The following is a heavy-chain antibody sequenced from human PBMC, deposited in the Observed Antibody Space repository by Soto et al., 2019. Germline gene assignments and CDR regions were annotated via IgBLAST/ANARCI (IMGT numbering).Heavy chain of an antibody. V-gene: IGHV3-30*18. CDR2: ISYDGSNK. CDR3: AKEPVVGYCSGGSCYLRPPYYYYGMDV. J-gene: IGHJ6*02. D-gene: IGHD2-15*01. Sequence: PGGSLRLSCAASGFTFSSYGMHWVRQAPGKGLEWVAVISYDGSNKYYADSVKGRFTISRDNSKNTLYLQMNSLRAEDTAVYYCAKEPVVGYCSGGSCYLRPPYYYYGMDVRAQRTTVTVSS. CDR1: GFTFSSYG.